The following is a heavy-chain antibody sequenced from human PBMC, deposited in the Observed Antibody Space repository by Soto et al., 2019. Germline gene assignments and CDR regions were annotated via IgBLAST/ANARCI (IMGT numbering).Heavy chain of an antibody. Sequence: GGSLRLSCAASGFTFSSYGMHWVRQAPGKGLEWVAVISYDGSNKYNADSVKGRVTISRDNSKNTLSLQMNSLRAEDTAVYYCAKASGAFTSGYLDFFDYWGQGA. CDR2: ISYDGSNK. CDR3: AKASGAFTSGYLDFFDY. V-gene: IGHV3-30*18. J-gene: IGHJ4*02. D-gene: IGHD3-22*01. CDR1: GFTFSSYG.